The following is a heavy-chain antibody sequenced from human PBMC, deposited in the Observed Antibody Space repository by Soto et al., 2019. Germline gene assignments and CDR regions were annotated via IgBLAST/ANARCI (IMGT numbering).Heavy chain of an antibody. CDR2: TNPNSGDT. CDR1: GYIFSDYY. Sequence: ASVKVSCKASGYIFSDYYMHWVRQAPGQGLECMGWTNPNSGDTIYAQKFQGRVTVTGDPSISTAYMELSRLTSDDTAVYYCVRGRAVAGINDEAFDLWGQGTMVTVSS. J-gene: IGHJ3*01. D-gene: IGHD6-19*01. V-gene: IGHV1-2*02. CDR3: VRGRAVAGINDEAFDL.